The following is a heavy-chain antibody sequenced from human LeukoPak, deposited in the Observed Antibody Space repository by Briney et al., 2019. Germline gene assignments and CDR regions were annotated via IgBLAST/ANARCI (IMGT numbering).Heavy chain of an antibody. CDR2: INPNSGGT. J-gene: IGHJ6*02. CDR3: ARDLVVPAAIYYYYYGMDV. D-gene: IGHD2-2*02. V-gene: IGHV1-2*02. CDR1: GYTFTGYY. Sequence: ASVKVSCKASGYTFTGYYMHWVRQAPGQGLEWMGWINPNSGGTNYAQKFQGRVTMTRDTSISTAYMGLSRLRSDDTAVYYCARDLVVPAAIYYYYYGMDVWGQGTTVTVSS.